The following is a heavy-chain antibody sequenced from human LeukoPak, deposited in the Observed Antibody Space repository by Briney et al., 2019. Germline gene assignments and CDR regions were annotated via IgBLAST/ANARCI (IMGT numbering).Heavy chain of an antibody. CDR3: ARDLDYYDSPHFDY. D-gene: IGHD3-22*01. CDR2: INWNVGST. J-gene: IGHJ4*02. V-gene: IGHV3-20*04. CDR1: GFTFDDYG. Sequence: PGGSLRLSCAASGFTFDDYGMSWVRQAPGKGLEWVSGINWNVGSTGYADSVKGRFTISRDNAQNSLYLQMNSLRAEDTALYYCARDLDYYDSPHFDYWGQGTLVTVSS.